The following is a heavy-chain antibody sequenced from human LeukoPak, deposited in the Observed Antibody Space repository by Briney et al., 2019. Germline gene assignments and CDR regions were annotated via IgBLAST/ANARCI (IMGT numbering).Heavy chain of an antibody. V-gene: IGHV1-18*01. CDR2: ISAYNGNT. Sequence: ASVKVSCKASGYTFTSYGISWVRQAPGQPLEWMGWISAYNGNTNYAQKLQGRVTMTTDTSTSTAYMALRSLRSDDTAVYSCASVGPPGRAVAINYYYYGMDVWGQGTTVTVSS. D-gene: IGHD6-19*01. J-gene: IGHJ6*02. CDR3: ASVGPPGRAVAINYYYYGMDV. CDR1: GYTFTSYG.